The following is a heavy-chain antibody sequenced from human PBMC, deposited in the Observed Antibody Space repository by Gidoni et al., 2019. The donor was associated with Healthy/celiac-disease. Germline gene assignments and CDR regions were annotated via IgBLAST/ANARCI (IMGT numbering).Heavy chain of an antibody. V-gene: IGHV3-15*01. D-gene: IGHD4-17*01. CDR2: IKSKTDGGTT. CDR1: GFTFRNAW. Sequence: EVQLVESGGGLVKPGGSLRLSCAASGFTFRNAWMSWVRQAPGKGLEWVCRIKSKTDGGTTDYAAPVKGRFTISRDDSKNTLYLQMNSLKTEDTAVYYCTTDYGDYVGLFDYWGQGTLVTVSS. J-gene: IGHJ4*02. CDR3: TTDYGDYVGLFDY.